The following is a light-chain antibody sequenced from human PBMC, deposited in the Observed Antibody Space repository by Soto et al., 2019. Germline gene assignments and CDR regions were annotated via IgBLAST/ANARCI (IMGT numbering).Light chain of an antibody. V-gene: IGKV1-5*03. CDR2: KAS. CDR1: HTISSW. CDR3: QHYNSYWT. J-gene: IGKJ1*01. Sequence: DIQMTQSPSTLSGPVGDRVTITCRASHTISSWLAWYQQKPGKAPKLLIYKASTLKSGVPSRFRGSGSGTEFTLTISSPQPDDFAAYYCQHYNSYWTFGQGTKVDI.